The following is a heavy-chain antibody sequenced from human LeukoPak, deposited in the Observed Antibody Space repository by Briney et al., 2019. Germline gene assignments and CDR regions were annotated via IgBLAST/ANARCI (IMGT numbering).Heavy chain of an antibody. J-gene: IGHJ3*01. CDR2: ISSSSSYI. Sequence: GGSLRLSCAASGFTFSSYSMSWVRQAPGKGLEWVSSISSSSSYIYYADSVKGRFTISRDNAKNSLYLQMNSLRAEDTAVYYCARGRYDSSGYRGGTENWGQGTMVTVSS. D-gene: IGHD3-22*01. CDR3: ARGRYDSSGYRGGTEN. V-gene: IGHV3-21*01. CDR1: GFTFSSYS.